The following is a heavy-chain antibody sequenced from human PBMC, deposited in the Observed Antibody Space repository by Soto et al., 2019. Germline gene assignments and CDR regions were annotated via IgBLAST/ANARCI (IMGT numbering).Heavy chain of an antibody. CDR2: TYYRSKWYN. CDR1: GDSVSSNSAA. Sequence: SQTLSLTGAISGDSVSSNSAAWNWIRQSPSRGLEWLGRTYYRSKWYNDYAVSVKSRITINPDTSKNQFSLQLNSVTPEDTAVYSCPRDSVEGSGWYYSYYGMDVWGQGTTVTVSS. V-gene: IGHV6-1*01. CDR3: PRDSVEGSGWYYSYYGMDV. D-gene: IGHD6-19*01. J-gene: IGHJ6*02.